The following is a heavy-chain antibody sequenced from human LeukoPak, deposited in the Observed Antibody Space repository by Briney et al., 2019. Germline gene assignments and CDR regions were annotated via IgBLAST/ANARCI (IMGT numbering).Heavy chain of an antibody. D-gene: IGHD6-13*01. Sequence: PSETLSLTCTVSGYSISSGYYWGWIRQPPGKGLEWIGSIYHSGSTYYNPSLKSRVTISVDTSKNQFSLKLSSVTAADTAVYYCARRGLGLAAAGANFDYWGQGTLVTVSS. CDR3: ARRGLGLAAAGANFDY. CDR1: GYSISSGYY. CDR2: IYHSGST. V-gene: IGHV4-38-2*02. J-gene: IGHJ4*02.